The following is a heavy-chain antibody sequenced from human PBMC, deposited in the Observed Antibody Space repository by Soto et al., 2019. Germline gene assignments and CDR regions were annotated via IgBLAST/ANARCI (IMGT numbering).Heavy chain of an antibody. Sequence: GGSLRLSCAASGFTFSSYGMHWVRQAPGKGLEWVAVISYDGSNKYYADSVKGRFTISRDNSKNTLYLQMNSLRAEDTAVYYCAKDGTLAAAGPGWFAPWGQGTLVTVSS. J-gene: IGHJ5*02. D-gene: IGHD6-13*01. CDR2: ISYDGSNK. CDR3: AKDGTLAAAGPGWFAP. V-gene: IGHV3-30*18. CDR1: GFTFSSYG.